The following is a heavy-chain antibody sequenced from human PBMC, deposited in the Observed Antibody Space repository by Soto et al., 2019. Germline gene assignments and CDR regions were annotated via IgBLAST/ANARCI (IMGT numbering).Heavy chain of an antibody. CDR1: GYTFTSYY. Sequence: ASVKVSCKASGYTFTSYYMHWVRQAPGQGLEWMGIINPSGGSTSYAQKFQGRVTMTRDTSTSTVYMELSSLRSEDTAVYYCARDFGVVLYAFDIWGQGTMVTVS. CDR2: INPSGGST. V-gene: IGHV1-46*01. D-gene: IGHD3-3*01. J-gene: IGHJ3*02. CDR3: ARDFGVVLYAFDI.